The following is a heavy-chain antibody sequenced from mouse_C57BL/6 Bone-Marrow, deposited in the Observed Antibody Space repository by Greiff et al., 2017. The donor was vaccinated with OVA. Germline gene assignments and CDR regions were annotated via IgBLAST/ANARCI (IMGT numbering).Heavy chain of an antibody. CDR1: GYTFTSYW. V-gene: IGHV1-64*01. CDR3: ASPDYNGSLDY. J-gene: IGHJ2*01. Sequence: QVQLQQPGAELVKPGASVKLSCTASGYTFTSYWMHWVKQRPGQGLEWIGMIRPNSGSTKYNEQFKSKATLTVDKSSSTAYMQHSSLSSEDSAVYFCASPDYNGSLDYWGQGTTLTVSS. D-gene: IGHD1-1*01. CDR2: IRPNSGST.